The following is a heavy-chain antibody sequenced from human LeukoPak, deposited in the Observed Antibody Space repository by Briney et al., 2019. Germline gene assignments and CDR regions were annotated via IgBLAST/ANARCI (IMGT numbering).Heavy chain of an antibody. D-gene: IGHD5-18*01. CDR2: TYYRSKWYN. V-gene: IGHV6-1*01. CDR3: ARDRLQLWLNGYYYYYMDV. Sequence: SQTLSLTCAISGDSVSSNSAAWNWIRQSPSRGLEWLGRTYYRSKWYNDYAVSVKSRITINPDTSKNQFSLQLNSVTPEDTAVYYCARDRLQLWLNGYYYYYMDVWGKGTTVTVSS. J-gene: IGHJ6*03. CDR1: GDSVSSNSAA.